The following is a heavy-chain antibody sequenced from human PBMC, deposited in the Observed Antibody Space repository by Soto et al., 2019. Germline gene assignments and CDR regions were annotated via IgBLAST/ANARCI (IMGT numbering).Heavy chain of an antibody. Sequence: SETLSLTCAIYGGSFSGYYWSWIRQPPGKGLEWIGEINHSGSTNYNPSLKSRVTISVDTSKNQFSLKLSSVTAADTAVYYCARGNHCSGGSCYYYYYYMDVWGKGTTVIVSS. V-gene: IGHV4-34*01. D-gene: IGHD2-15*01. CDR3: ARGNHCSGGSCYYYYYYMDV. CDR1: GGSFSGYY. CDR2: INHSGST. J-gene: IGHJ6*03.